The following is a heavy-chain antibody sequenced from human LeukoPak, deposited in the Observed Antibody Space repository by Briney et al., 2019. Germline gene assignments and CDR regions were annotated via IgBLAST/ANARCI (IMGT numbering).Heavy chain of an antibody. Sequence: PGRSLRLSCAASGFTFDDFAMHWVRQAPGKGLEWVSGISWNSGNIGYADSVKGRFTISRDNAKNSLYLQMSSLRADDTAVYFCAKDRPILWFDPWGQGTLVTVSS. J-gene: IGHJ5*02. CDR3: AKDRPILWFDP. CDR2: ISWNSGNI. CDR1: GFTFDDFA. D-gene: IGHD1-26*01. V-gene: IGHV3-9*01.